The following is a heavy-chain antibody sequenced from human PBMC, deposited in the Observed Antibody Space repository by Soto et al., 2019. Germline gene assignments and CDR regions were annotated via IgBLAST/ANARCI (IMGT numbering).Heavy chain of an antibody. CDR2: TYYRSKWYY. CDR1: GDTVCTNSAA. Sequence: SQTLSLTCAISGDTVCTNSAAWNWIRQSPSRGLEWLGRTYYRSKWYYDYAVSVKSRITINPDTSKNQFSLQLNSVTPEDTAVYYCARDPDSSGWFGLDYWGQGTLVNVSS. J-gene: IGHJ4*02. V-gene: IGHV6-1*01. CDR3: ARDPDSSGWFGLDY. D-gene: IGHD6-19*01.